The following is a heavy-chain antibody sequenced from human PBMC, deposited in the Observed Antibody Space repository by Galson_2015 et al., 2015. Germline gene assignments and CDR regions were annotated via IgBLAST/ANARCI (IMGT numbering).Heavy chain of an antibody. D-gene: IGHD3-22*01. CDR2: IYHSGST. J-gene: IGHJ3*02. CDR1: GGSISSGGYS. Sequence: NLSLTCAVSGGSISSGGYSWSWIRQPPGKGLEWIGYIYHSGSTYYNPSLKSRVTISVDRSKNQFSLKLSSVTAADTAVYYCATGFGTHSSVSDAFDIWGQGTMVTVSS. CDR3: ATGFGTHSSVSDAFDI. V-gene: IGHV4-30-2*01.